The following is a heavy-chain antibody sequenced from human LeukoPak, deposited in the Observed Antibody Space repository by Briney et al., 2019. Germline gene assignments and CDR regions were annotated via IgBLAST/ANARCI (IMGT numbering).Heavy chain of an antibody. Sequence: PGGSLRLSCVASGLAFSSYSMHWIRQAPGKGLEWVGVISHDGSDGYYTDSVKGRFTISRDNSKNTVYLQMNSLRADDTAVYYCARDFTPEWFDIHWGQGTLVTVS. D-gene: IGHD3-3*01. J-gene: IGHJ4*02. CDR2: ISHDGSDG. CDR1: GLAFSSYS. CDR3: ARDFTPEWFDIH. V-gene: IGHV3-30*04.